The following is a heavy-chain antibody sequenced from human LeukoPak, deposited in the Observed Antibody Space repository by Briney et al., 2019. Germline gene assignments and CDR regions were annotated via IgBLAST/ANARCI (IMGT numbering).Heavy chain of an antibody. CDR2: INPNSGGT. Sequence: ASVKVSCKASGYTFTGYYMHWVRQAPGQGLEWMGWINPNSGGTNYARKFQGRVTMTRDTSISTAYMELSRLRSDDTAVYYCARAQGCSSTSCPHDYWGQGTLVTVSS. CDR3: ARAQGCSSTSCPHDY. V-gene: IGHV1-2*02. D-gene: IGHD2-2*01. CDR1: GYTFTGYY. J-gene: IGHJ4*02.